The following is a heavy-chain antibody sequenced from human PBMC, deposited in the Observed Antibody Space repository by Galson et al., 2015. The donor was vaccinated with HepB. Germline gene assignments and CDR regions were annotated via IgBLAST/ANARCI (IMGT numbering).Heavy chain of an antibody. Sequence: SLRLSCAASGFTFSSYWMSWVRQAPGKGLEWVANIKQDGSEKYYVDSVKGRFTISRDNAKNSLYLQMNSLRAEDTAVYYCARPVGPMVRGTGFDPWGQGTLVTVSS. CDR1: GFTFSSYW. CDR3: ARPVGPMVRGTGFDP. CDR2: IKQDGSEK. V-gene: IGHV3-7*03. J-gene: IGHJ5*02. D-gene: IGHD3-10*01.